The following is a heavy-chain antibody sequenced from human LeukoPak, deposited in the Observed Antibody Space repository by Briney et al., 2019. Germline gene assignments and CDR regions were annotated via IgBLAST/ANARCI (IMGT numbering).Heavy chain of an antibody. CDR2: ISSDGGGT. CDR3: AKDMAAYYYASGNIDY. J-gene: IGHJ4*02. CDR1: GFTFDDYA. D-gene: IGHD3-10*01. Sequence: GGSLRLSCAASGFTFDDYAMHWVRQAPGKGLERVSIISSDGGGTYYADTVKGRFTISRDNSKNSLYLQMNSLRAEDTALYYCAKDMAAYYYASGNIDYWGQGTLVTVSS. V-gene: IGHV3-43D*03.